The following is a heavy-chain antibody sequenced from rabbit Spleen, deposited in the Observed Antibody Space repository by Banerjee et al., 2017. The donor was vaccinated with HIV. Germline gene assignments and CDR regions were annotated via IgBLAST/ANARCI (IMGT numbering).Heavy chain of an antibody. J-gene: IGHJ6*01. CDR2: IYNGDGRT. CDR1: GFDFSSNV. V-gene: IGHV1S47*01. D-gene: IGHD2-1*01. Sequence: QEQLVEYGGDLVKPGASLTLTCTASGFDFSSNVMCWVRQAPGKGLEWIACIYNGDGRTYYASWAKGRFTISKTSSTTVTLQMTSLTAADTATYFCARSTYGYDDYGDLYYAAMDLWGPGTLVTVS. CDR3: ARSTYGYDDYGDLYYAAMDL.